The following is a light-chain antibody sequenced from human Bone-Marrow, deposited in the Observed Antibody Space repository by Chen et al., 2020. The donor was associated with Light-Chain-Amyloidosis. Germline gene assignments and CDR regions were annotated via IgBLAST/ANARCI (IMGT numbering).Light chain of an antibody. V-gene: IGLV3-21*02. J-gene: IGLJ3*02. CDR3: QVWDRSSDRPV. CDR2: DDS. CDR1: NIGSTS. Sequence: SYVLTQPSSVSVAPGQTATIACGGNNIGSTSVHWYQQTPGQAPLLVVYDDSDRPSGIPERLSGSNSGNTATLTISRLEAGDEADYYFQVWDRSSDRPVFGGGTKLTVL.